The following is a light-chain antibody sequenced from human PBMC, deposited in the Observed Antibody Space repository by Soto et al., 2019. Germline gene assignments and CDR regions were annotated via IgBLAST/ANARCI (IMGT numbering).Light chain of an antibody. Sequence: DVVMTQSPLSLPVTLGQPASISCKSSQSLLHSDGNTYLHWFQQRPGQSPRRLIYKVSYRDSGVPDRFSGSGSGSDFALKISRVEAEDVGVYYCKQGTHWPWTFGQGTKLEIK. J-gene: IGKJ2*01. V-gene: IGKV2-30*02. CDR3: KQGTHWPWT. CDR1: QSLLHSDGNTY. CDR2: KVS.